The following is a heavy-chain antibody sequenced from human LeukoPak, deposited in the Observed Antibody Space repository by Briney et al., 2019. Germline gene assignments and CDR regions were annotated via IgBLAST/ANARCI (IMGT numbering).Heavy chain of an antibody. CDR2: IKQDGSEK. V-gene: IGHV3-7*01. J-gene: IGHJ4*02. Sequence: GGSLRLSCAASGFTFSSYWMGWVRQAPGKGLEWVANIKQDGSEKYYVDSVKGRFTISRDNAKNSLYLQMNSLRAEDTAVYYCARTVGVDYYDSSGYEPWGQGTLVTVSS. CDR1: GFTFSSYW. CDR3: ARTVGVDYYDSSGYEP. D-gene: IGHD3-22*01.